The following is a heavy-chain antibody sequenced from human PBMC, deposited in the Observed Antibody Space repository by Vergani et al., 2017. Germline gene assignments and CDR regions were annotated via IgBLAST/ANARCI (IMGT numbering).Heavy chain of an antibody. V-gene: IGHV3-30*18. CDR3: AKGDSKWLVLLGAFDI. CDR2: ISYDGSNK. CDR1: GFTFSSYD. D-gene: IGHD6-19*01. J-gene: IGHJ3*02. Sequence: QVQLVESGGGVVQPGRSLRLSCAASGFTFSSYDMHWVRQAPGKGLEWVAVISYDGSNKYYADSVKGRFTISRDNSKNTLYLQMNSLRAEDTAVYYCAKGDSKWLVLLGAFDIWGQGTMVTVSS.